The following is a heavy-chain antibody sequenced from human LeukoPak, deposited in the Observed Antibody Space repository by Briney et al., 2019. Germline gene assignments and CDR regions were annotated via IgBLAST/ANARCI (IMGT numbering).Heavy chain of an antibody. V-gene: IGHV3-23*01. CDR2: ISGSGGST. Sequence: GGSLRLSCVVSGISLSNYAMSWVRQAPGKGLEWVSAISGSGGSTYYADSVKGRFTISRDNSKNTLYLQMNSLRAEDTAVYYCANNGGSSYYGMDVWGQGTTVTVSS. CDR3: ANNGGSSYYGMDV. CDR1: GISLSNYA. D-gene: IGHD1-26*01. J-gene: IGHJ6*02.